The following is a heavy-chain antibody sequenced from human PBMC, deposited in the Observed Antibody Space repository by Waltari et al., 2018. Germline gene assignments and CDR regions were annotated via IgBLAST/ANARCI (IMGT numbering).Heavy chain of an antibody. CDR3: ARGGSGYGGSYGDLDY. D-gene: IGHD4-17*01. CDR2: IYYSGST. J-gene: IGHJ4*02. Sequence: QVQLQESGPGLVKPSETLSLTCTVSGGSISSHYWSWIRQPPGKGLEWIGYIYYSGSTNYNPSLKSRVTISVDTSKNQFSLKLSSVTAADTAVYYCARGGSGYGGSYGDLDYWGQGTLVTVSS. CDR1: GGSISSHY. V-gene: IGHV4-59*11.